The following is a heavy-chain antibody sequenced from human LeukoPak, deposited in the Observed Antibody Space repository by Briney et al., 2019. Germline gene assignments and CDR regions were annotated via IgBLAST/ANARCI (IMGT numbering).Heavy chain of an antibody. Sequence: PGGSLRLSCAASGFTFSSYGMHWVRQAPGKGLEWVAVISYDGSNKYYADSVKGRFTISRDNSKNTLYLQMNSLRAEDTAVYYCAKEGIVVVPAATVSYYYMDVWGKGTTVTISS. J-gene: IGHJ6*03. V-gene: IGHV3-30*18. D-gene: IGHD2-2*01. CDR1: GFTFSSYG. CDR2: ISYDGSNK. CDR3: AKEGIVVVPAATVSYYYMDV.